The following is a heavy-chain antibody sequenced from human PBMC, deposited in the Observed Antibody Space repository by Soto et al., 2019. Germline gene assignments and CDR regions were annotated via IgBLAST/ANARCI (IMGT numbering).Heavy chain of an antibody. Sequence: QVQLVHSGAEVKKPGASVKVSCKAAGYTFTNYDINWVRQASGQGLEWMGWLTPNNGDTGIAQKFRGRLTMTRNTSISTAYMELSSLRSEDSAVYYCARENGDFDYWGQGSQVTVSS. J-gene: IGHJ4*02. D-gene: IGHD4-17*01. V-gene: IGHV1-8*01. CDR2: LTPNNGDT. CDR3: ARENGDFDY. CDR1: GYTFTNYD.